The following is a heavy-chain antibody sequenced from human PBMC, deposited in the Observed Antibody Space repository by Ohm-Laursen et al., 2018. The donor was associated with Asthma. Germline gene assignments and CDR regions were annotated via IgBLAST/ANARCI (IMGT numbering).Heavy chain of an antibody. CDR3: ARSPTVTPVFDP. CDR2: IYYSGST. V-gene: IGHV4-31*03. Sequence: SDTLSLTCSVSGGSISNGSYYWSWIRQHPGKGLEWIGYIYYSGSTYYNPPLKSRVTISVDTSKNQFSLKLNSVTAADTAVYYCARSPTVTPVFDPWGQGTLVTVSS. D-gene: IGHD4-17*01. J-gene: IGHJ5*02. CDR1: GGSISNGSYY.